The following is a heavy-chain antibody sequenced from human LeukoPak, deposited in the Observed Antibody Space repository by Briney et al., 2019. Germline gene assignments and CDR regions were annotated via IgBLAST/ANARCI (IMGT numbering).Heavy chain of an antibody. CDR2: IYYSGST. CDR1: GGSISSYY. J-gene: IGHJ4*02. Sequence: SETLSLTCTVSGGSISSYYWSWIRQPPGKGLEWIGYIYYSGSTNYNPSLKSRVTISVDTSKNQFSLKLSSVTAADTAVYYCGGGYRGSCTDEGGQEPLVTVSS. CDR3: GGGYRGSCTDE. D-gene: IGHD1-26*01. V-gene: IGHV4-59*01.